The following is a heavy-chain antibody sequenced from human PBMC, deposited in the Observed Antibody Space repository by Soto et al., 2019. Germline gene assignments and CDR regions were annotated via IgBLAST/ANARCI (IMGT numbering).Heavy chain of an antibody. CDR1: GFTFSSYA. D-gene: IGHD3-22*01. J-gene: IGHJ4*02. Sequence: GRSLRLSCAASGFTFSSYAMSWVRQAPGKGLEWVSAISGSGGSTYYADSVKGRFTISRDNSKNTLYLQMNSLRAEDTAVYYCAKDVVITTRGYFDYWGQGTLVTVSS. CDR2: ISGSGGST. V-gene: IGHV3-23*01. CDR3: AKDVVITTRGYFDY.